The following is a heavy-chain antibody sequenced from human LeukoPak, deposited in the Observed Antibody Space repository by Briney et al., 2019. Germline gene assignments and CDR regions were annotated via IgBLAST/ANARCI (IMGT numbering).Heavy chain of an antibody. CDR1: GFSFSTYT. Sequence: TGGSLRLSCAASGFSFSTYTMHWVRQTPGKGLEWVAVISYDGTNKYYADSVKGRFTISRDNSKNTLYLQMNSLRAEDTAIYYCARDFITIFGVVNYYFDYWGQGTLVTVSS. CDR2: ISYDGTNK. CDR3: ARDFITIFGVVNYYFDY. D-gene: IGHD3-3*01. J-gene: IGHJ4*02. V-gene: IGHV3-30-3*01.